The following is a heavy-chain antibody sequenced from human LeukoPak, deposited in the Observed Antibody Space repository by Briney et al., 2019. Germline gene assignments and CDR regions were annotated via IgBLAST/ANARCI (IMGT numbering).Heavy chain of an antibody. J-gene: IGHJ6*03. Sequence: ASVKVSCKASGYTFTSYDINWVRQATGHGLEWMGWMNPNSGNTGYAQKFQGRVTITRNTSISTAYMELSSLRSEDTAVYYCARGHFRGWLVYYYYYYMDVWGKGTTVTVSS. CDR1: GYTFTSYD. CDR3: ARGHFRGWLVYYYYYYMDV. D-gene: IGHD6-19*01. V-gene: IGHV1-8*03. CDR2: MNPNSGNT.